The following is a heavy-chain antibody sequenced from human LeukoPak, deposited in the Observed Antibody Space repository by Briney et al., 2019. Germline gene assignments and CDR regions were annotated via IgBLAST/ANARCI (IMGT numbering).Heavy chain of an antibody. CDR2: IYPGDSGT. CDR1: GYSFTTYW. D-gene: IGHD2-21*01. CDR3: ARVLIRGDEIDY. J-gene: IGHJ4*02. V-gene: IGHV5-51*01. Sequence: ESLKISCKSSGYSFTTYWIAWVRQMPGKGLEWMGIIYPGDSGTRYSPSFQGQVTISADKSISTAYLQWTSLKASDSAMYYCARVLIRGDEIDYWGQGTLVTVSS.